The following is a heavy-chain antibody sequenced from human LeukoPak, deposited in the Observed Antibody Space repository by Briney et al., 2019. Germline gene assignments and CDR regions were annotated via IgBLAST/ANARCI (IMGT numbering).Heavy chain of an antibody. J-gene: IGHJ6*02. V-gene: IGHV4-31*03. CDR2: IYYSGST. CDR1: GGSISSGGYY. D-gene: IGHD4-17*01. Sequence: PSQTLSLTCTVSGGSISSGGYYWSWIRQHPGTGLEWIGYIYYSGSTYYNPSLKSRVTISVDTSKNQFSLKLSSVTAADTAVYYCGYGYYYYGMDVWGQGTTVTVSS. CDR3: GYGYYYYGMDV.